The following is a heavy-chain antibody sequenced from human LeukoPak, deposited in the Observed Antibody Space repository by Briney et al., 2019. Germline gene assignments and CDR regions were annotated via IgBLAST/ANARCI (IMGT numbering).Heavy chain of an antibody. CDR2: INHSGST. V-gene: IGHV4-34*01. Sequence: SETLSLTCAVYGGSFSGYYWSWIRQPPGKGLEWIGEINHSGSTNYNPSLKSRVTISVDTSKNQFSLKLSSVTAADTAVYYCARGRKLGYFDWLLTSAYFDYWGQGTLVTVSS. CDR1: GGSFSGYY. J-gene: IGHJ4*02. D-gene: IGHD3-9*01. CDR3: ARGRKLGYFDWLLTSAYFDY.